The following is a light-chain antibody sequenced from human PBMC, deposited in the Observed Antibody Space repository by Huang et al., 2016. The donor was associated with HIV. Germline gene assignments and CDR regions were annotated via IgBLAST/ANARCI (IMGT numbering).Light chain of an antibody. J-gene: IGKJ4*01. V-gene: IGKV3-15*01. Sequence: IMMTQSPTTLSVSPGDRATLSCRASHSVGSNLAGYQHKPGQAPRLLIYGASARATGIPSRFSGTGSGTEFTLTIRSVQSEDFALYYCQQYDNWPPLTFGGGTKVEIK. CDR1: HSVGSN. CDR3: QQYDNWPPLT. CDR2: GAS.